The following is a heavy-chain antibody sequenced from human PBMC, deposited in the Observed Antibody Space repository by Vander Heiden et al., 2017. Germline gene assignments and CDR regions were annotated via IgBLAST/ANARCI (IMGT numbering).Heavy chain of an antibody. D-gene: IGHD2-2*01. V-gene: IGHV1-2*02. CDR3: ARIPEHTYDY. Sequence: QVQLVQSGAEVKKPGASVQVSCKASGYSFTGYFIHWVRQAPGQGLEWLGWINPNTGATNYAQKFQGRVTMTRDTSINTAYMELTRLRSDDTAVYYCARIPEHTYDYWGQGTLVTVSS. J-gene: IGHJ4*02. CDR2: INPNTGAT. CDR1: GYSFTGYF.